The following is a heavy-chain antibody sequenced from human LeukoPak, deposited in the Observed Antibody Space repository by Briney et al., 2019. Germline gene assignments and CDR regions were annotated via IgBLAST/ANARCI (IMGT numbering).Heavy chain of an antibody. CDR1: GGSISSGGYY. Sequence: SETLSLTCTVSGGSISSGGYYWSWIRQHPGKGLEWIGYIYYSGSTYYNPSLKSRVTISVDTSKNQFSLKLSSVTAADTAVYYCASGYSGYDYYFGYWGQGTLVTVSS. D-gene: IGHD5-12*01. J-gene: IGHJ4*02. V-gene: IGHV4-31*03. CDR3: ASGYSGYDYYFGY. CDR2: IYYSGST.